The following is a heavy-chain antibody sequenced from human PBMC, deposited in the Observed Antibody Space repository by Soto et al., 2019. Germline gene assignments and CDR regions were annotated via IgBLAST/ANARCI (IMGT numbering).Heavy chain of an antibody. CDR2: IWYDGSTE. CDR1: GFTFSRYG. V-gene: IGHV3-33*01. CDR3: ARDVGSQGV. Sequence: QVQLVESGGGVVQPGRSLRLSCAASGFTFSRYGMHWVRQAPGKGLEWVAVIWYDGSTEYYADSVKGRFTISRDNSKNAVYLQMNSLRVENTAVYYCARDVGSQGVWGQGTMVTVSS. J-gene: IGHJ3*01. D-gene: IGHD2-15*01.